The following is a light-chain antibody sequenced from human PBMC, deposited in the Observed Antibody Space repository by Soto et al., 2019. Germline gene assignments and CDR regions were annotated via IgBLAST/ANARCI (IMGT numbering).Light chain of an antibody. CDR3: QQYNKWRT. V-gene: IGKV3-15*01. CDR2: GAS. Sequence: EIVLTQSPATLSLSPGERATLSCRASQSVSSNLAWYQQKPGQAPRLLIYGASTRATGIPARISGSGSGTEFTLTITSLQSEAFAVYYCQQYNKWRTFGQGTKVDIK. CDR1: QSVSSN. J-gene: IGKJ1*01.